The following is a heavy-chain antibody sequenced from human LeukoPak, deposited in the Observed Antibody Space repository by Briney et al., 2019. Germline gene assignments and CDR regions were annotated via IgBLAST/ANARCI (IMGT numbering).Heavy chain of an antibody. J-gene: IGHJ2*01. D-gene: IGHD3-22*01. V-gene: IGHV4-31*03. CDR2: IYYSGST. Sequence: PSETLSLTCTVSGGSISSGGYYWSWIRQHPGKGLEWIEYIYYSGSTYYNPSLKSRVTISVDTSKNQFSLKLSSVTAADTAVYYCARGDYYDSSGYYYSNWYFDLWGRGTLVTVSS. CDR3: ARGDYYDSSGYYYSNWYFDL. CDR1: GGSISSGGYY.